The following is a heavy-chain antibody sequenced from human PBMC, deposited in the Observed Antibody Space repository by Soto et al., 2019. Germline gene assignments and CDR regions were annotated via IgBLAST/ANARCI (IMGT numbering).Heavy chain of an antibody. CDR1: VFTVSSKY. J-gene: IGHJ6*02. Sequence: PVGSLRLSCAASVFTVSSKYMSWVRQAPGKGLEWVSVIWSAGLIYYADSVRGRFTISRDISQNILYLEMTSLMADDTAVYYCAREAPMDVWGQGTTVTVSS. V-gene: IGHV3-53*01. CDR2: IWSAGLI. CDR3: AREAPMDV.